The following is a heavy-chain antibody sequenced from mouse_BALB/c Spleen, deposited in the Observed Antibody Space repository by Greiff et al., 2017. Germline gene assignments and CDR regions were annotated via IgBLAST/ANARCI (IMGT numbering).Heavy chain of an antibody. Sequence: EVQLQESGGGLVKPGGSLKLSCAASGFTFSSYAMSWVRQSPEKRLEWVAYISNGGGSTYYPDTVKGRFTISRDNAKNTLYLQMSSLKSEDTAMYYCARHSGVSSTGSWFAYWGQGTLVTVSA. J-gene: IGHJ3*01. CDR1: GFTFSSYA. CDR2: ISNGGGST. D-gene: IGHD1-3*01. V-gene: IGHV5-12-2*01. CDR3: ARHSGVSSTGSWFAY.